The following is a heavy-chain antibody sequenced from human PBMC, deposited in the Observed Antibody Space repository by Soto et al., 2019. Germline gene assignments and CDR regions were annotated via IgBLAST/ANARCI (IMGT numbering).Heavy chain of an antibody. CDR1: GGSINNGDYY. CDR3: AREGIGYCKRTSCHGVDV. D-gene: IGHD2-2*01. J-gene: IGHJ6*02. V-gene: IGHV4-30-4*01. Sequence: QVQLQESGPGLVKPSQTLSLTCTVSGGSINNGDYYWSWIRQPPGKGLEWIGYMYYSGNTYYNPYLKSRGTISIDTSKNQFSLKLRSVTVADTAVYFCAREGIGYCKRTSCHGVDVWGQGTTVIVSS. CDR2: MYYSGNT.